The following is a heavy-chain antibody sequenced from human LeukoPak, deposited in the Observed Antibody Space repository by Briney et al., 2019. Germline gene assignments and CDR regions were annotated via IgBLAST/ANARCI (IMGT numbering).Heavy chain of an antibody. D-gene: IGHD3-16*01. CDR3: AREDVRLVGGAFDI. V-gene: IGHV3-74*01. CDR1: GFTFSSYW. J-gene: IGHJ3*02. Sequence: GGSLRLSCAASGFTFSSYWMHWVRQAPGKGLVWVSHINSDGSSTSYADSVKGRFTISRDNAKNTLYLQMNGLRAEDTAVYYCAREDVRLVGGAFDIWGQGTMVTVSS. CDR2: INSDGSST.